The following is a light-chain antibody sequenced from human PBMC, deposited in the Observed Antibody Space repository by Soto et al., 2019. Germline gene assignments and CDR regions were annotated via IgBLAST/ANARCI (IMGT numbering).Light chain of an antibody. CDR3: SSYTSSSTSV. CDR2: DVS. J-gene: IGLJ1*01. CDR1: SSDVGGYNY. V-gene: IGLV2-14*01. Sequence: QSALTQPASVSGSPGQSITISCTGTSSDVGGYNYVSWYQQHPGKAPKLMIYDVSNRPSGVSNRFSGSKSDNTASLTISGLQAEDEADYYCSSYTSSSTSVFGTGTKVTVL.